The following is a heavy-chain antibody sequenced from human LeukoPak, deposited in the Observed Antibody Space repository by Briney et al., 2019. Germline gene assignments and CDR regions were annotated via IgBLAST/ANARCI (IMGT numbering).Heavy chain of an antibody. CDR3: ARDREGLIDY. D-gene: IGHD1-26*01. Sequence: PSETLSLTCAVYGGSFSGYYWSWIRQPPGKGLEWIGSIYYIGSANYNPSLKSRVTISVDTSKSQFSLELSSVTAADTAVYYCARDREGLIDYWGQGTLVTVSS. CDR2: IYYIGSA. V-gene: IGHV4-59*01. J-gene: IGHJ4*02. CDR1: GGSFSGYY.